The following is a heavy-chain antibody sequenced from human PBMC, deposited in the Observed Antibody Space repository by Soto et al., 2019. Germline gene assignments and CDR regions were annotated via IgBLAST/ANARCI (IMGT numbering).Heavy chain of an antibody. CDR2: ISSSSSTI. CDR1: GFTFSSYS. D-gene: IGHD3-22*01. J-gene: IGHJ4*02. V-gene: IGHV3-48*01. CDR3: ARLVYDSSGYRPG. Sequence: PGGSLRLSCAASGFTFSSYSMNWVRQAPGKGLEWVSYISSSSSTIYYADSVKGRFTISRDNAKNSLYLQMNSLRAEDTAVYYCARLVYDSSGYRPGWGQGTLVTVS.